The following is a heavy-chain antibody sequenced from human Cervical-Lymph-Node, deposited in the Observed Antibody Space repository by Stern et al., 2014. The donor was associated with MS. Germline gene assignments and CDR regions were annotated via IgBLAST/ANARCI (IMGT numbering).Heavy chain of an antibody. CDR2: IWYDGSKK. J-gene: IGHJ4*02. V-gene: IGHV3-33*01. Sequence: QVQLVESGGGVVQPGRSLRLSCTASGFTFSNYGMHWVRQAPGKGLEWVAVIWYDGSKKYYADSVQGRFTISRDSSKNTLYLQMDSLRAEDTAVYYCARDVGTVYYHLDSWGQGTLVTVSS. CDR3: ARDVGTVYYHLDS. CDR1: GFTFSNYG. D-gene: IGHD3/OR15-3a*01.